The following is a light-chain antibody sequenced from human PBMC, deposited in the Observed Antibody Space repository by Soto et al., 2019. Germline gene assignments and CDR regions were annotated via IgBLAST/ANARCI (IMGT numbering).Light chain of an antibody. Sequence: QSALTQPPSLSGSPGQSITISCTGTSRDVGGYTSVSWYQQHPGKAPKLVIYEVSDRPSGVSSRFSGSKSGNTASLTISGLQAEDEADYYCSSYTSDSTYVFGTGTKLTVL. CDR2: EVS. V-gene: IGLV2-14*01. CDR1: SRDVGGYTS. CDR3: SSYTSDSTYV. J-gene: IGLJ1*01.